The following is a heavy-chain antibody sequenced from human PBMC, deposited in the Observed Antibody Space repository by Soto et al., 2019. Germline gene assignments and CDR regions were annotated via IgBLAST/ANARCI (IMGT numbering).Heavy chain of an antibody. Sequence: GGSLRLSCAASGFTFSSYWMSWVRQAPGKGLEWVANIKQDGSEKYYVDSVKGRFTISRDNAKNSLYLQMNSLRAEDTAVYYCARDQSGYDYYYYYYMDVWGKGTTVTVSS. J-gene: IGHJ6*03. D-gene: IGHD5-12*01. CDR2: IKQDGSEK. CDR1: GFTFSSYW. CDR3: ARDQSGYDYYYYYYMDV. V-gene: IGHV3-7*01.